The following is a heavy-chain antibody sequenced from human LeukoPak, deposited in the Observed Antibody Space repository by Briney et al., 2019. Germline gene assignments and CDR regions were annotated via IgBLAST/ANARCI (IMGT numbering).Heavy chain of an antibody. D-gene: IGHD6-19*01. Sequence: GGSLRLSCAASGFTFSNYWMSWVRQAPGKGLEWVANIKQDGSEKYYVDSVKGRFTISRDNAKNSLYLQMNSLRAEDTAVYYCARESSSGWYWFDPWGQGTLVTVSS. CDR1: GFTFSNYW. V-gene: IGHV3-7*01. J-gene: IGHJ5*02. CDR3: ARESSSGWYWFDP. CDR2: IKQDGSEK.